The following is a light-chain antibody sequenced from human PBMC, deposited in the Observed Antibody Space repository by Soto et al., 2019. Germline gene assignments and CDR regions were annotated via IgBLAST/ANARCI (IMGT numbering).Light chain of an antibody. CDR1: SSNIGSNT. CDR3: AAWDDSLNGYYV. CDR2: SNN. J-gene: IGLJ1*01. Sequence: QSVLTQPPSASATPGQRVTISCSGSSSNIGSNTVNWYQQLPGTAPKLLIYSNNQRPSGAPDRVSGSKSGTSASLAISGLQSEDEADYYCAAWDDSLNGYYVFGTGTKVTVL. V-gene: IGLV1-44*01.